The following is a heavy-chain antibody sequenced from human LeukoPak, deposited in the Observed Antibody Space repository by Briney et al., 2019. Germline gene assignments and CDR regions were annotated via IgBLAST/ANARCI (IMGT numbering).Heavy chain of an antibody. CDR3: AREADWYQIKDAFDI. Sequence: ASVKVSCKASGYTFTSYGISWVRQAPGQGLEWMGWISAYNGNTNYAQKFQGRVTITRDTSAKTAYMELSSLRSEDTAVYYCAREADWYQIKDAFDIWGQGTMVTVSS. V-gene: IGHV1-18*01. CDR2: ISAYNGNT. D-gene: IGHD3-9*01. CDR1: GYTFTSYG. J-gene: IGHJ3*02.